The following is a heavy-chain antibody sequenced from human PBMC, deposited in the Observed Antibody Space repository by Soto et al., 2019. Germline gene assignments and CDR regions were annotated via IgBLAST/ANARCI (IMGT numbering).Heavy chain of an antibody. CDR3: ARDRAVSARGSFDY. Sequence: QVQLQESGPGLVEPSGTLSLTCAVSGGSVSSTNWWSWVRQPPGKGLEWIGEIYHSGSTYYNPSLKRRVTISADKSKNQFSLRLSSVTAADTAVYFCARDRAVSARGSFDYWGQGTLVTVSS. D-gene: IGHD6-19*01. CDR1: GGSVSSTNW. J-gene: IGHJ4*02. CDR2: IYHSGST. V-gene: IGHV4-4*02.